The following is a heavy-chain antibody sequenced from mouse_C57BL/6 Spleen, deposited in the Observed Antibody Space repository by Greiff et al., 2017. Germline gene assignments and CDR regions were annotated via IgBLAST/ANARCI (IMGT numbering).Heavy chain of an antibody. V-gene: IGHV1-82*01. J-gene: IGHJ4*01. D-gene: IGHD1-1*01. CDR3: ARRGGYCYYGAVDY. Sequence: QVQLQQSGPELVKPGASVKISCKASGYTFSSSWMNWVKQRPGKGLEWIGQIYPGDGDTNYNQKFKGKATLTVDKSSSTAYMQLSSLTSEDSAVYYCARRGGYCYYGAVDYWGQGTSVTVSS. CDR1: GYTFSSSW. CDR2: IYPGDGDT.